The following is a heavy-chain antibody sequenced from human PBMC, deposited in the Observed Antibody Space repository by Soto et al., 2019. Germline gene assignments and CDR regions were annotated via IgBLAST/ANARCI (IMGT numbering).Heavy chain of an antibody. CDR3: ARHPYWSGGSCYYRPAWFDH. Sequence: PXETLALTCGVSGGSRSGSRNYWGWIRQPPGKGLEWIGSIYNSGSTYYNPSLKSRVTISVDTSKNQFSLKLNSVTAADTAVYYCARHPYWSGGSCYYRPAWFDHWGQGTLVTVSS. J-gene: IGHJ5*02. CDR2: IYNSGST. V-gene: IGHV4-39*01. D-gene: IGHD2-15*01. CDR1: GGSRSGSRNY.